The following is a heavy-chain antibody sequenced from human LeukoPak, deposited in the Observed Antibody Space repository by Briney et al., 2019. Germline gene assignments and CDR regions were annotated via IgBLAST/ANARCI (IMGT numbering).Heavy chain of an antibody. CDR2: FDPEDGET. J-gene: IGHJ4*02. D-gene: IGHD1-26*01. CDR3: ATPIVGATNLDY. CDR1: GYTLTELS. Sequence: ASVKVSCKVSGYTLTELSMHWVRQAPGKGLEWMGGFDPEDGETIYAQKFQGRVTMTEDTSNDTAYMELNSLRSEDTAVYYCATPIVGATNLDYWGQGTLVTVSS. V-gene: IGHV1-24*01.